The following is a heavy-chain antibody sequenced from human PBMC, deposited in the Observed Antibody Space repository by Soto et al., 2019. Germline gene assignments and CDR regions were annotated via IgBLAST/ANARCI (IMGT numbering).Heavy chain of an antibody. CDR2: ISSSGSTI. CDR1: GFTFSSYE. V-gene: IGHV3-48*03. Sequence: EVQLVESGGGLVQPGGSLRLSCAASGFTFSSYEMNWVRQAPGKGLEWVSYISSSGSTIYYADSVKGRFTISRDNAKNSLYLQMNSLRAEDTAVYYCASRSPGIVVGAIDYWGQGTLVTVSS. J-gene: IGHJ4*02. D-gene: IGHD1-26*01. CDR3: ASRSPGIVVGAIDY.